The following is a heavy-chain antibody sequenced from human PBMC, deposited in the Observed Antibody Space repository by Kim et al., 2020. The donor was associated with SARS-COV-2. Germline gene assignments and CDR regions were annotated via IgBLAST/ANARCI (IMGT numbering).Heavy chain of an antibody. CDR3: ANQNVLLWFGELSGGWFDP. CDR1: GFTFSSYA. J-gene: IGHJ5*02. V-gene: IGHV3-23*01. CDR2: ISGSGGST. D-gene: IGHD3-10*01. Sequence: GGSLRLSCAASGFTFSSYAMSWVRQAPGKGLEWVSAISGSGGSTYYADSVKGRFTISRDNSKNTLYLQMNSLRAEDTAVYYCANQNVLLWFGELSGGWFDPWGQGTLVTVSS.